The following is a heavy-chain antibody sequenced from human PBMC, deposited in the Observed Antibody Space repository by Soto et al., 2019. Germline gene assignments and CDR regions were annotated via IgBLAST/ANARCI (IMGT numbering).Heavy chain of an antibody. Sequence: GGSLRLSCAASGFTFSTYAMNWVRQAPGKGLEWVSSITSTSDYIYYADSVKGRFTISRDNAKKSLFLQMNSLRAEDTAVYYCASFGGETAMVNGWFDPWGQGPLVTVPS. V-gene: IGHV3-21*01. J-gene: IGHJ5*01. CDR3: ASFGGETAMVNGWFDP. D-gene: IGHD5-18*01. CDR1: GFTFSTYA. CDR2: ITSTSDYI.